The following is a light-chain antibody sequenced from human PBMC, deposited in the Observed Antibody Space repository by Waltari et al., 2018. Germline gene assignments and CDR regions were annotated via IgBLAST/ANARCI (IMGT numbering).Light chain of an antibody. Sequence: RASQSLTNSYLAWYQQQTGRAPRLLIYGASSRAAGIPYRFSGSGSGTEFTLTISRLEPEDFAVYYCQQYGRSIMYTFGQGTKLEI. V-gene: IGKV3-20*01. CDR3: QQYGRSIMYT. J-gene: IGKJ2*01. CDR1: QSLTNSY. CDR2: GAS.